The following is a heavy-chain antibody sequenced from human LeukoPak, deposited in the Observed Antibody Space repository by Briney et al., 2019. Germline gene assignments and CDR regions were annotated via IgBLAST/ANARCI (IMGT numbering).Heavy chain of an antibody. CDR2: ISTDGGGT. D-gene: IGHD3-22*01. CDR1: GFTFSNCA. Sequence: PGGSLRLSCSASGFTFSNCAMHWVRQAPGKGLEYVSAISTDGGGTYYADSVKGRFTISRDNSKNTLYLQMNSLRAEDTAVYYCAKAPSSGYHFFDYWGQGTLVTVSS. V-gene: IGHV3-64*04. CDR3: AKAPSSGYHFFDY. J-gene: IGHJ4*02.